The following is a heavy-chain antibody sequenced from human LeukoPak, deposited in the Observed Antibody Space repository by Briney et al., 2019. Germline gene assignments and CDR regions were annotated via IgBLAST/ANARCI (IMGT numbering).Heavy chain of an antibody. J-gene: IGHJ4*02. CDR3: AKLAAAGTAHYYFDY. CDR1: GYTFTCYH. Sequence: ASVKVSCKASGYTFTCYHMHWVRQAPGQGLDIMGIINPSGCSTTYAQKFQGRVTMTRDTSTSTVYMELSSLRSEDTAVYYCAKLAAAGTAHYYFDYWGQGTLVTVSS. CDR2: INPSGCST. D-gene: IGHD6-13*01. V-gene: IGHV1-46*01.